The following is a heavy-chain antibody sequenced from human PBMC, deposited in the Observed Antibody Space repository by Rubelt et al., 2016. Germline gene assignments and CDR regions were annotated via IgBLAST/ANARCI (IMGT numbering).Heavy chain of an antibody. CDR2: ISAYNGNT. V-gene: IGHV1-18*01. Sequence: QVQLVQSGAEVKKPGASVKVSCKASGYTFTSYGISWVRQAPGQGLEWMGWISAYNGNTNYAQKCQGRVTMTSDTSTSTAYMELRRLRSDDTAVYYGARDRIRIAARQGWYFDLWGRGTLVTVSS. D-gene: IGHD6-6*01. CDR3: ARDRIRIAARQGWYFDL. J-gene: IGHJ2*01. CDR1: GYTFTSYG.